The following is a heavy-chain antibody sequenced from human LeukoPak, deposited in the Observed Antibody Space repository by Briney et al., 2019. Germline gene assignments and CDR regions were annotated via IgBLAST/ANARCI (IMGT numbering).Heavy chain of an antibody. V-gene: IGHV4-34*01. Sequence: SETLSLTCAVYGGSFSGYYWSWIRQPPEKGLEWIGEINHSGSTNYNPSLKSRVTISVDTSKNQFSLKLSSVTAADTAVYYCARRNAAAGPNWFDPWGQGTLVTVSS. CDR3: ARRNAAAGPNWFDP. CDR2: INHSGST. J-gene: IGHJ5*02. D-gene: IGHD6-13*01. CDR1: GGSFSGYY.